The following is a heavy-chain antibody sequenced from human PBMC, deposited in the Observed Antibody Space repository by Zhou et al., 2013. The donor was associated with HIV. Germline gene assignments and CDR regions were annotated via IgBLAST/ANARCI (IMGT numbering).Heavy chain of an antibody. CDR2: ISHNGDT. D-gene: IGHD3-10*01. Sequence: QVQLRESGPGLVKPSETLSLSCSVSEHSITNGYYWGWIRQPPGKGLEWIGSISHNGDTYYNPSLKSQITISRDTSKNEFSLRLTSVTAADTAVYYCARGKYGSGSYSYFDDWGQGTLVTVSS. CDR1: EHSITNGYY. CDR3: ARGKYGSGSYSYFDD. V-gene: IGHV4-38-2*02. J-gene: IGHJ4*02.